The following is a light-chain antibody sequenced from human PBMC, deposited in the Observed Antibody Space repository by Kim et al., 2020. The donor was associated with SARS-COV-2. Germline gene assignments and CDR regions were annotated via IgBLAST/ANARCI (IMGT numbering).Light chain of an antibody. CDR3: QQRSNWPIT. J-gene: IGKJ5*01. CDR1: QSVSSY. V-gene: IGKV3-11*01. Sequence: LSPGERSTPPCRASQSVSSYLAWYQQKPGQAPRLLIYDASNRVTGIPARFSGSGSGTDFTLTISSLEPEDFAVYYCQQRSNWPITFGQGTRLEIK. CDR2: DAS.